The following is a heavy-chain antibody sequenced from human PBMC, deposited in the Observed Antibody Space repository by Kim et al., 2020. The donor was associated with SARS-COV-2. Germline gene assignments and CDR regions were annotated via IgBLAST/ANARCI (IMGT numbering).Heavy chain of an antibody. CDR2: INPSGGSA. V-gene: IGHV1-46*01. CDR3: ARDGYYESGGYYSADYYFDY. J-gene: IGHJ4*02. CDR1: GYTFTTYY. Sequence: ASVKVSCKASGYTFTTYYIHWVRQAPGQGLEWMGIINPSGGSARYAQKFQGRVTMTRDTSTNTVYMELSSLRSDDTAIYYCARDGYYESGGYYSADYYFDYWGQGTLVTVSS. D-gene: IGHD3-22*01.